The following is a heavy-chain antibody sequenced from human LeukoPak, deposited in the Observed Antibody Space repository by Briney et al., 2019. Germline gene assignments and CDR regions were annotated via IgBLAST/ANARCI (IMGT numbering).Heavy chain of an antibody. V-gene: IGHV3-74*01. CDR1: GFLFSSYW. CDR3: ARVGSTDSPHAFDI. D-gene: IGHD3-22*01. J-gene: IGHJ3*02. Sequence: TGGSLRLSCAAPGFLFSSYWIDWVRQAPGKGLVWVSGINSDGSMTRYAESVKGRFTISRDNAKNTLYLQMNSLRAEDTAVYYCARVGSTDSPHAFDIWGQGTTVTVSS. CDR2: INSDGSMT.